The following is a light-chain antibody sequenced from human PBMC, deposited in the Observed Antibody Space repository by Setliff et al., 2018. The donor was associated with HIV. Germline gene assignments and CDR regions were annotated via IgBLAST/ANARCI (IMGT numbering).Light chain of an antibody. Sequence: QSALTQPASVSGSPGQSITISCTGISSDVSGYYSASWYQQHPGKAPKLMIYDVINRPSGVSNRFSGSRSGNTASLTISGLQVEDEADYYCSSYTTSSTLYVFGPGTKVTVL. V-gene: IGLV2-14*03. CDR3: SSYTTSSTLYV. J-gene: IGLJ1*01. CDR2: DVI. CDR1: SSDVSGYYS.